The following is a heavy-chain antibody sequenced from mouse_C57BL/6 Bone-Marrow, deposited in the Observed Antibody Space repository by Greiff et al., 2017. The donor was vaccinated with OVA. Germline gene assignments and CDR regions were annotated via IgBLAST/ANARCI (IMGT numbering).Heavy chain of an antibody. CDR1: GYTFTSYG. CDR3: ARWYGKCRFEY. V-gene: IGHV1-81*01. Sequence: VKLMESGAELARPGASVKLSCKASGYTFTSYGISWVKQRTGQGLEWIGEIYPRSGNTYYNEKFKGKATLTADKSSSTAYMELRSLTSEDSAVYFCARWYGKCRFEYWGQGTTLTVSS. J-gene: IGHJ2*01. CDR2: IYPRSGNT. D-gene: IGHD2-10*02.